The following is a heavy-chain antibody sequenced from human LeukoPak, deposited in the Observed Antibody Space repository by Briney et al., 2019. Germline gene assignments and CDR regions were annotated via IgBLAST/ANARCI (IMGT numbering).Heavy chain of an antibody. CDR1: GYTFNSSY. Sequence: ASVKVSCKASGYTFNSSYMHWVRQAPGQGLEWMGIINPSDDSTRYAQKFQGRVTMTKDTSTNTVYLHLSSLSSDDTAVYYCARAYYESSAYRHAVYFDYWGQGTLVTVSS. CDR3: ARAYYESSAYRHAVYFDY. J-gene: IGHJ4*02. V-gene: IGHV1-46*02. CDR2: INPSDDST. D-gene: IGHD3-22*01.